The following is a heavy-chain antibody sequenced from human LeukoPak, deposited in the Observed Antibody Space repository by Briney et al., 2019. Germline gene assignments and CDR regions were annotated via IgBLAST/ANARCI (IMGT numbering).Heavy chain of an antibody. CDR2: ISYDGSNK. D-gene: IGHD6-13*01. CDR3: AKDGHIAAAGSYFDY. Sequence: PGGSLGLSCAASGFIFSNYAMHWVRQAPGKGLGWVAVISYDGSNKYYADSVKGRFTISRDNSKNTLYLQMNSLRAEDTAVYYCAKDGHIAAAGSYFDYWGQGTLVTVSS. J-gene: IGHJ4*02. CDR1: GFIFSNYA. V-gene: IGHV3-30*04.